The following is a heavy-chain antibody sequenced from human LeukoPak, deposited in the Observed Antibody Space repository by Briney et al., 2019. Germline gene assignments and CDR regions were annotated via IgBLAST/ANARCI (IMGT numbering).Heavy chain of an antibody. V-gene: IGHV3-30*18. CDR1: GFTFSSYG. D-gene: IGHD2-2*03. CDR2: ISYDGSNK. J-gene: IGHJ4*02. Sequence: PGRSLRLSCAASGFTFSSYGMHWVRQAPGKGLEWVAVISYDGSNKYYADSVKGRFTISRDNSKNTLYLQMNSLRAKDTAVYYCAKSGYCSSTSCYGIDYWGQGTLVTVSS. CDR3: AKSGYCSSTSCYGIDY.